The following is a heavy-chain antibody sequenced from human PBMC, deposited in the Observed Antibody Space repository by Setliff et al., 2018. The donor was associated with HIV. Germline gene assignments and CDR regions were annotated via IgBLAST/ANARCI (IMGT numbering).Heavy chain of an antibody. CDR3: ARGTQNFDF. Sequence: GGSLRLSCVASGFSVNSNYMSWVRQAPGKRLEWVSIIYDGGTTYYVDSVKGRFTISRDNAKNSLYLQMNSLRVDDTAVYYCARGTQNFDFWGQGTLVTVSS. D-gene: IGHD6-25*01. CDR2: IYDGGTT. CDR1: GFSVNSNY. J-gene: IGHJ4*02. V-gene: IGHV3-53*01.